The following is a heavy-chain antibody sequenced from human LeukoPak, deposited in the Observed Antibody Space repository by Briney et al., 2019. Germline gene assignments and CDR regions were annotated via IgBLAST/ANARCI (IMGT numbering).Heavy chain of an antibody. V-gene: IGHV4-4*09. J-gene: IGHJ4*02. CDR2: IYTSGST. CDR3: ARLGGSYSYDY. CDR1: GGSISSYY. Sequence: PSETLSLTCTVSGGSISSYYWSWIRQPPGKGLEWIGYIYTSGSTNYNPSLKSRVTISVDTSKNQFSLKLSSVTAADTAVYYCARLGGSYSYDYWGQGTLVTVSS. D-gene: IGHD1-26*01.